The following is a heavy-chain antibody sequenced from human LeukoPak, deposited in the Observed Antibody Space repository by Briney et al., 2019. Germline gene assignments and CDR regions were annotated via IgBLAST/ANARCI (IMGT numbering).Heavy chain of an antibody. V-gene: IGHV3-7*04. CDR2: IQDGGSDK. J-gene: IGHJ4*02. CDR3: AREPGYSYGHPYYFDY. CDR1: GFTFSSYW. Sequence: GGSLRLSCAASGFTFSSYWMGWVRQAPGKGLEWVASIQDGGSDKYYLDSVKGRFTISRDNAKNSLYLQMNSLRAEDTAVYYCAREPGYSYGHPYYFDYWGQGIMVTVSS. D-gene: IGHD5-18*01.